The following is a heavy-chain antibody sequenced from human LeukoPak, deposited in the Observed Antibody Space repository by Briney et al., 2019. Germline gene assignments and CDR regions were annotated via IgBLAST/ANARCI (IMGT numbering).Heavy chain of an antibody. Sequence: GASVKVSCKASGYTFTGYYMHWVRQAPGQGLEWMGWINPSTGGTNSAQKLQGRVTMTTDTSISTAYMELSSLRSDDTAVYYCARDFQNNKWYGGPGYYFDYWGQGTLVTVSS. J-gene: IGHJ4*02. D-gene: IGHD1-26*01. CDR3: ARDFQNNKWYGGPGYYFDY. CDR1: GYTFTGYY. V-gene: IGHV1-2*02. CDR2: INPSTGGT.